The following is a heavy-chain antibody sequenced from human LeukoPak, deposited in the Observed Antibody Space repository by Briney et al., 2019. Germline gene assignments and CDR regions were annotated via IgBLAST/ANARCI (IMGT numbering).Heavy chain of an antibody. D-gene: IGHD3-3*01. J-gene: IGHJ4*02. V-gene: IGHV3-23*01. CDR3: AKEVKDTGYYHLDN. CDR2: ISGSGGST. CDR1: GFTFSSYS. Sequence: GGSLRLSCAASGFTFSSYSMNWVRQAPGKGLEWVSAISGSGGSTYYADSVKGRFTISRDNSKNTLYLQMNRLRDEDTALFYCAKEVKDTGYYHLDNRGQGTLVTVSS.